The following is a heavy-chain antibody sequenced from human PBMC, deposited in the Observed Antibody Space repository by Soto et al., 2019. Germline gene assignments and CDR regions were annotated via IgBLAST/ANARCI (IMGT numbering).Heavy chain of an antibody. J-gene: IGHJ4*02. CDR3: ARDDSGFSGSHYIDYFNY. D-gene: IGHD1-26*01. CDR1: GYTFTKYD. CDR2: MNPNSGKI. Sequence: ASVKVSCKASGYTFTKYDIDWVRQATGQGPEYMGWMNPNSGKIGYVQKFQGRVTMTSNTSAGTVYMQLSSLTSEDTAVYYCARDDSGFSGSHYIDYFNYWGQGALVTVSS. V-gene: IGHV1-8*01.